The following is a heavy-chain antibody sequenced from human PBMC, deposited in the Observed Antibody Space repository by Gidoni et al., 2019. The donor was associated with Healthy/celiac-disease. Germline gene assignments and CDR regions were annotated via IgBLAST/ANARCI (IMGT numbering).Heavy chain of an antibody. CDR3: ARFGDYYYYYGMDV. D-gene: IGHD3-10*01. J-gene: IGHJ6*02. Sequence: EVQLVESGGGLVQPGGSLRLSCAASGFTFSSYWMSWVRQAPGKGLEWLANIKQDGSEKYYVDSVKGRFTISRDNAKNSLYLQMNSLRAEDTAVYYCARFGDYYYYYGMDVWGQGTTVTVSS. CDR2: IKQDGSEK. CDR1: GFTFSSYW. V-gene: IGHV3-7*01.